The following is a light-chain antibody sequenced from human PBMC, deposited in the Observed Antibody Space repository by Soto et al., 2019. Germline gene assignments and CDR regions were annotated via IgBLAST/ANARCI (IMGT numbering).Light chain of an antibody. Sequence: FVMTQSPLSLPFTLVQPSSISFSSNQSLVYSDGIAYLSWFQQRQGRSQRRLIYKVSNRDSGVPARFSGSGSGPDSALTLRRVDAQAVAVPYCMPRPQSPITFGPGTRLEIK. CDR1: QSLVYSDGIAY. J-gene: IGKJ5*01. CDR3: MPRPQSPIT. V-gene: IGKV2-30*01. CDR2: KVS.